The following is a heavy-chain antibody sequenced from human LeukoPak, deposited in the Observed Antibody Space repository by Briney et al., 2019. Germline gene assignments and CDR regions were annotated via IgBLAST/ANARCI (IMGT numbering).Heavy chain of an antibody. Sequence: PGGSLRLSCAASGFTFSSYSMNWVRQAPGKGLEWVSYITSSSSIIYYADSVKGRFTISRDNAKNSLYLQMNSLRAGDTAAYYCAREKASTTGTTDYDYWGQGTLVTVSS. CDR2: ITSSSSII. CDR1: GFTFSSYS. J-gene: IGHJ4*02. CDR3: AREKASTTGTTDYDY. V-gene: IGHV3-48*04. D-gene: IGHD1-1*01.